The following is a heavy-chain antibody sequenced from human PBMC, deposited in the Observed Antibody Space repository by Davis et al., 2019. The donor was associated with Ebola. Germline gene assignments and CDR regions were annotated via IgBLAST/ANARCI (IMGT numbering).Heavy chain of an antibody. CDR3: ARLYYDILTEDY. Sequence: SVKVSCKASGGTFSSYAISWVRQAPGQGLEWMGGIIPIFGTTNYAQKFQGRVTITADESTSTAYMELSSLRSEDTAVYYCARLYYDILTEDYWGQGTLVTVSS. J-gene: IGHJ4*02. D-gene: IGHD3-9*01. V-gene: IGHV1-69*13. CDR1: GGTFSSYA. CDR2: IIPIFGTT.